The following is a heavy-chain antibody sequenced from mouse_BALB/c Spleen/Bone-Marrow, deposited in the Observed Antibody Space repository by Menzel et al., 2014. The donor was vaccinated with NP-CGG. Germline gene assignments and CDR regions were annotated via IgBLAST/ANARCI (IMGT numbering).Heavy chain of an antibody. J-gene: IGHJ3*01. CDR1: GFTFSDFY. CDR2: SRSKANDYTT. Sequence: EVMLVESGGGLVQPGGSLRLSCATSGFTFSDFYMEWVRQPPGKRLEWIAASRSKANDYTTEYSASVEGRFIVSRDTSQSILYLQMNALRAEDTAIYYCARDSYGSAWFAYWGQGTLVTVSA. D-gene: IGHD2-2*01. V-gene: IGHV7-1*02. CDR3: ARDSYGSAWFAY.